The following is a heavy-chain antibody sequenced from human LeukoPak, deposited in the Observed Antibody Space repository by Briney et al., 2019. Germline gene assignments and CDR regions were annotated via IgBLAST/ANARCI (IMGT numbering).Heavy chain of an antibody. CDR1: GFTFSSYD. J-gene: IGHJ4*02. CDR2: IGTAGDT. Sequence: GGSLRLSCAASGFTFSSYDMHWVRQATGKGLEWVSAIGTAGDTYYPGSVKGRFTISRENAKNSLYLQMNSQRAEDTAVYYCARGGRRDGYNYPYDYWGQGTLVTVSS. V-gene: IGHV3-13*01. D-gene: IGHD5-24*01. CDR3: ARGGRRDGYNYPYDY.